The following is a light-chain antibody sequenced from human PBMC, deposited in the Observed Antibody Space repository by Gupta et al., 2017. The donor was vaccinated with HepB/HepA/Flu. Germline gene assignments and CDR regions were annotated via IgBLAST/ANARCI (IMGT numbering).Light chain of an antibody. CDR1: NIGSEKN. J-gene: IGLJ1*01. CDR2: YNS. V-gene: IGLV3-21*04. CDR3: QVWDSYSNHYV. Sequence: SYVLTQPPSVSVAPGKTARITCGGDNIGSEKNVHWYQQRPGQAPALVSYYNSARASGIPERFSGSNSGNTATLTISRVEAGDEADYYCQVWDSYSNHYVFGPGTKVTVL.